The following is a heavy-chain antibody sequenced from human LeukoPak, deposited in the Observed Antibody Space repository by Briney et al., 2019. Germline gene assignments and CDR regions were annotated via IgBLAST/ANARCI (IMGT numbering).Heavy chain of an antibody. Sequence: WGSLRLSCAASEFTFSSYWMTWVRQAPGKGLEWVANIKQDGSEKYYVDSVKGRFTISRDNAKNSLYLQMNSLRAEDTAVYYCARCTGVVAPYYYYYGMDVWGQGTAVTVSS. J-gene: IGHJ6*02. CDR1: EFTFSSYW. D-gene: IGHD3-3*01. V-gene: IGHV3-7*01. CDR3: ARCTGVVAPYYYYYGMDV. CDR2: IKQDGSEK.